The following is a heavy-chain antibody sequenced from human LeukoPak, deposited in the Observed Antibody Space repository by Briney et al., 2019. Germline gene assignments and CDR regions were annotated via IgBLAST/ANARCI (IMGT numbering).Heavy chain of an antibody. CDR3: ASNPESYSSSGLDY. J-gene: IGHJ4*02. CDR1: GYTLTELS. V-gene: IGHV1-46*01. Sequence: ASVKVSCKVSGYTLTELSMHWVRQAPGKGLEWMGIVNPSSGTTNYAQQFQGRVTMTRDTSTRTVYMELSSLRPEDTAVYYCASNPESYSSSGLDYWGQGTLVTVSS. CDR2: VNPSSGTT. D-gene: IGHD6-6*01.